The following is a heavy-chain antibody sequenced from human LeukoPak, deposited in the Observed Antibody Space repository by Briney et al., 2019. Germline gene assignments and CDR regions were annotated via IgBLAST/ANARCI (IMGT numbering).Heavy chain of an antibody. CDR1: GFIFSSYG. Sequence: GGSLRLSCAVSGFIFSSYGMHWVRQAPGKGLEWVAVISYDGNNKYYADSVKGRFTISRDNSKNTLYLQMNSLRAEDTAVYYCAREIRSDYYGSGKVVDYWGQGTLVTVSS. CDR2: ISYDGNNK. CDR3: AREIRSDYYGSGKVVDY. D-gene: IGHD3-10*01. V-gene: IGHV3-30*03. J-gene: IGHJ4*02.